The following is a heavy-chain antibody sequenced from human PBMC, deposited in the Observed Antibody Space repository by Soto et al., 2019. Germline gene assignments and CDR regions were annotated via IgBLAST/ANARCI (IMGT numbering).Heavy chain of an antibody. Sequence: EVQVVESGGDLVQPGGSLKLSCAASGFTFSASAMHWVRQASGKGLEWLGRIRSKSNNYATAYAASVKGRFTISRDDSKDTAYLLRSSLKTEDTAMYYCTRPLSDYWGQGTLVPVSS. CDR1: GFTFSASA. J-gene: IGHJ4*02. V-gene: IGHV3-73*01. CDR3: TRPLSDY. CDR2: IRSKSNNYAT.